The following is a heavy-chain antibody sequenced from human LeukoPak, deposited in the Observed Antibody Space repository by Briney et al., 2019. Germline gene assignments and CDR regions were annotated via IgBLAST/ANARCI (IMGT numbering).Heavy chain of an antibody. V-gene: IGHV4-59*08. CDR3: ARLTHIGWYFDL. Sequence: SETLSLTCTVSGASISSYYWSWIRQPPGKGLEWIGYIYYSGNTNHNPSLKSRVTISVDTSKNQFSLKLSSVTAADTAVYYCARLTHIGWYFDLWGRGTLVTVSS. J-gene: IGHJ2*01. CDR1: GASISSYY. D-gene: IGHD3-16*01. CDR2: IYYSGNT.